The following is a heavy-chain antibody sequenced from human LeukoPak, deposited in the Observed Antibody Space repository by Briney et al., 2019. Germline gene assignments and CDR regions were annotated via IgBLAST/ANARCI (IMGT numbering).Heavy chain of an antibody. CDR2: ITMSGDST. Sequence: QTGGSLRLSCAASGFTFSSYAFNWVRQAPGKGLEWVSGITMSGDSTYCADSVKGRFTISRDNSKNTLYLQMTSLRAEDTALYYCARTPNRFYDFWGRGTLVTVSS. CDR1: GFTFSSYA. D-gene: IGHD1-14*01. CDR3: ARTPNRFYDF. V-gene: IGHV3-23*01. J-gene: IGHJ4*02.